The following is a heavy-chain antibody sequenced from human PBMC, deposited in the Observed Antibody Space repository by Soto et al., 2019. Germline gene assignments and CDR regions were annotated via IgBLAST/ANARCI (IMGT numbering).Heavy chain of an antibody. CDR3: ARTYCSSTSCYNYYYYGMDV. Sequence: QVQLVQSGTEVKKPGASVKVSCKTSGYSFTKYGLHWVRQAPGQRLEWMGWINPGNGDTKYSQKFQGRVTITRDTSANTAYMELSSLRSEDSAVFYCARTYCSSTSCYNYYYYGMDVWGQGTTVTVSS. D-gene: IGHD2-2*01. CDR1: GYSFTKYG. CDR2: INPGNGDT. J-gene: IGHJ6*02. V-gene: IGHV1-3*01.